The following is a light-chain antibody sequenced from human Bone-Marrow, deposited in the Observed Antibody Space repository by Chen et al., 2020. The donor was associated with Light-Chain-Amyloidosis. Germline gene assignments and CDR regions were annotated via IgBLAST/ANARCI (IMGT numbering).Light chain of an antibody. J-gene: IGLJ3*02. Sequence: QTVVTQEPSFSVSPGGTVTLTCGLNSASVSTYYSPSWYQQTPGQAPRTLIYSTNTRSSGVPVRFSGSILENKAALTITGAQADDERDYYCALYVGRGIWLFGGGTRLTVL. CDR2: STN. CDR1: SASVSTYYS. V-gene: IGLV8-61*01. CDR3: ALYVGRGIWL.